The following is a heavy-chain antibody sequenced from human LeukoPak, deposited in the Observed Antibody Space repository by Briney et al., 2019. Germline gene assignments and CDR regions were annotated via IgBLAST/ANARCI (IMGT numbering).Heavy chain of an antibody. CDR1: GFTFSSYG. J-gene: IGHJ6*03. V-gene: IGHV3-33*06. CDR3: AKEGSSQYYYYYYYMDV. CDR2: IWYDGSNK. D-gene: IGHD6-13*01. Sequence: PGGSLRLSCAASGFTFSSYGMHWVRQAPGKGLEWVAVIWYDGSNKYYADSVKGRFTISRDNSKNTLYLQMNSLRAEDTAVYYRAKEGSSQYYYYYYYMDVWGKGTTVTVSS.